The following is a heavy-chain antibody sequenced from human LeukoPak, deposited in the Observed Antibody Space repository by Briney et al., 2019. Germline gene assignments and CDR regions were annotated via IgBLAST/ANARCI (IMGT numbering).Heavy chain of an antibody. J-gene: IGHJ4*02. CDR2: ISGSGGST. CDR1: GFTFSSYA. D-gene: IGHD2-2*01. CDR3: AKDDTGFIVVVPAAIWVY. V-gene: IGHV3-23*01. Sequence: AWGSLRLSCAASGFTFSSYAMSWVRQAPGKGLEGVSAISGSGGSTYYADSVKGRFTISRDNSKNTLYLQMNSLRAEDTAVYYCAKDDTGFIVVVPAAIWVYWGQGTLVTVSS.